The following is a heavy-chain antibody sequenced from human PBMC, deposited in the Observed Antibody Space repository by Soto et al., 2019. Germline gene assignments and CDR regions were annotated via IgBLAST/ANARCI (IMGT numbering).Heavy chain of an antibody. CDR3: ARGCGHTSGDLEY. D-gene: IGHD3-22*01. V-gene: IGHV1-18*01. CDR1: GYTFSYYR. CDR2: IDTSNGNT. Sequence: QVQLVQSGAEVKKPGASVKVSCQASGYTFSYYRINWVRQAPGQGLEWMGWIDTSNGNTDYAQTFQDRVTMTADTSTSTTFMEVRCLRSDDTAVDYCARGCGHTSGDLEYWGQGTLVAVSS. J-gene: IGHJ4*02.